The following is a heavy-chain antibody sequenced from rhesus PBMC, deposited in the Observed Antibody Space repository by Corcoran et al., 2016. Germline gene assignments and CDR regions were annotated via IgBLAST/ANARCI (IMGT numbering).Heavy chain of an antibody. Sequence: QVQLQESGPGLVKPSATLSLTCTVSGGSISDRHYWSWIRQPPVKGLEWMGLIYGIGGSTNYNPSLKSRVTISRDTSKNQFSLKLSSVTAADTAVYYCAREPTEVIAFDYWGQGVLVTVSS. CDR1: GGSISDRHY. D-gene: IGHD3-34*01. V-gene: IGHV4-106*01. CDR3: AREPTEVIAFDY. CDR2: IYGIGGST. J-gene: IGHJ4*01.